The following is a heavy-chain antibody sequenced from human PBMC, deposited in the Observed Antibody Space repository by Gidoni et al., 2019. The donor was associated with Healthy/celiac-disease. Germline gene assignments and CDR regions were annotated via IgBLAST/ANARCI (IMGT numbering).Heavy chain of an antibody. J-gene: IGHJ6*02. Sequence: QVQLQQWGAGLLKPSETLSLTCAVYGGSFSGYYWSWIRQPPGKGLEWIGEINHSGSTNYNPSLKSRVTISVDTSKNQFSLKLSSVTAADTAVYYCARGGGYDYYYYGMDVWGQGTTVTVSS. V-gene: IGHV4-34*01. CDR3: ARGGGYDYYYYGMDV. D-gene: IGHD5-12*01. CDR2: INHSGST. CDR1: GGSFSGYY.